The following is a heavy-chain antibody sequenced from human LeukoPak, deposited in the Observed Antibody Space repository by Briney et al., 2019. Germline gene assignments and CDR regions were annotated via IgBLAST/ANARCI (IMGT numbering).Heavy chain of an antibody. J-gene: IGHJ4*02. CDR1: GFTFSSYR. CDR2: IRSSSSYI. CDR3: ARGPPAPTF. Sequence: GGSLRLSCAASGFTFSSYRMIWLRQAPGKGLEWVSSIRSSSSYIYYADSVKGRFTISRDNAKNSLYLQMNSLRAEDTAVYYCARGPPAPTFWGQGTLVTVSS. D-gene: IGHD2-2*01. V-gene: IGHV3-21*01.